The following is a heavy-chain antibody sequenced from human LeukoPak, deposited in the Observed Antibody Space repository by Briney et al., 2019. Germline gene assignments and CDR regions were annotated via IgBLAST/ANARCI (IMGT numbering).Heavy chain of an antibody. CDR2: ISYDGSNK. Sequence: HPGGSLRLSCAASGFTFSSYGMHWVRQAPGKGLEWVAVISYDGSNKYYADSVKDRFTISRDNSKNTLYLQMNSLRAEDTAVYYCAKGVTGTTYDYWGQGTLVTVSS. V-gene: IGHV3-30*18. CDR1: GFTFSSYG. D-gene: IGHD1-20*01. J-gene: IGHJ4*02. CDR3: AKGVTGTTYDY.